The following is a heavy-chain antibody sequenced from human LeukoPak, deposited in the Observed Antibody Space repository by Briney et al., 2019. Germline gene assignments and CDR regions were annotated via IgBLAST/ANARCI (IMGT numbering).Heavy chain of an antibody. CDR2: IYSSGGSGSA. CDR1: GGPISGYY. D-gene: IGHD4-11*01. CDR3: ARQGTTVTHFDY. Sequence: SETLSLTCTVAGGPISGYYWSWIRQPPGKELEWIGYIYSSGGSGSANYNPSLTSRVTISIDTSKNQFSLTLSSVTAADTAVYYCARQGTTVTHFDYWGQGTLVTVSS. V-gene: IGHV4-59*01. J-gene: IGHJ4*02.